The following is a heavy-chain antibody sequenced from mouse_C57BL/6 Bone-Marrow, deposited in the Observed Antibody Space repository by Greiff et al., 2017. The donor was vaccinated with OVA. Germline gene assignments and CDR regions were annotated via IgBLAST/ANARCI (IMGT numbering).Heavy chain of an antibody. V-gene: IGHV1-53*01. D-gene: IGHD1-1*01. J-gene: IGHJ3*01. CDR2: INPSNGGT. CDR1: GYTFTSYW. CDR3: ARGNYYGSAWFAY. Sequence: QVQLQQSGTELVKPGASVKLSCKASGYTFTSYWMHWVKQRPGQGLEWIGNINPSNGGTNYNEKFKSKATLTVDKSSSTAYMQLSSLTSEDSAVYYCARGNYYGSAWFAYWGQGTLVTVSA.